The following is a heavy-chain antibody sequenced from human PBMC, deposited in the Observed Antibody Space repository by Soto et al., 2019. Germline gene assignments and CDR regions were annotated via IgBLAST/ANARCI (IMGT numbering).Heavy chain of an antibody. Sequence: ASVKVSCKASGYTFTSYAMHWVRQAPGQRLEWMGWINAGNGNTKYSQKFQGRVTITRDTSASTAYMELSSLRSEDTAVYYCATYYDILTGYSSLYYYGMDVWGQGTTVTVSS. CDR2: INAGNGNT. CDR1: GYTFTSYA. V-gene: IGHV1-3*01. CDR3: ATYYDILTGYSSLYYYGMDV. J-gene: IGHJ6*02. D-gene: IGHD3-9*01.